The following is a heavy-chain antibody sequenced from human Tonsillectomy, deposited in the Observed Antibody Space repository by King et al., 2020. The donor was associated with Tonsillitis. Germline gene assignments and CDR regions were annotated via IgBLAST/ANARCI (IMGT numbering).Heavy chain of an antibody. D-gene: IGHD2-21*02. CDR3: ARRYCVGDCYSTDFFDY. J-gene: IGHJ4*02. CDR2: IYYSGST. V-gene: IGHV4-31*03. Sequence: QLQLQESGPGLVKPSQTLSLTCTVSGGSISSGGYYWSWIRQHPGKGLEWIGYIYYSGSTYFNPSLKSRVTMSVDTSKNQFSLKLSSVTAADTAVYYCARRYCVGDCYSTDFFDYWGQGTLVTVSS. CDR1: GGSISSGGYY.